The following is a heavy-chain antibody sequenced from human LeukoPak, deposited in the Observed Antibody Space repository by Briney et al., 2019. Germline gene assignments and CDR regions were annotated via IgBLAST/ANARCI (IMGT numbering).Heavy chain of an antibody. Sequence: ASVKVSCKASGYTFTDYYIHWVRQAPGQGLEWMGWINPNSGGTSYAQKFQDRVTLTRDTSIRAAYMELSRLTSDDTAVYYCARHPNLDYWGQGTLVFVSS. CDR2: INPNSGGT. J-gene: IGHJ4*02. V-gene: IGHV1-2*02. CDR1: GYTFTDYY. CDR3: ARHPNLDY.